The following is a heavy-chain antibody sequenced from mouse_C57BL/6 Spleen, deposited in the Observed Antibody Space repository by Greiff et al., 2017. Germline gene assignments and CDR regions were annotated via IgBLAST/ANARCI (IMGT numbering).Heavy chain of an antibody. D-gene: IGHD1-1*01. V-gene: IGHV1-39*01. CDR2: INPNYGTT. J-gene: IGHJ2*01. Sequence: EVQLVESGPELVKPGASVKISCKASGYSFTDYNMNWVKQSNGKSLEWIGVINPNYGTTSYNQKFKGKATLTVDQSSSTAYMQLNSLTSEDSAVYYCARRRITTVVATDYFDYWGQGTTLTVSS. CDR1: GYSFTDYN. CDR3: ARRRITTVVATDYFDY.